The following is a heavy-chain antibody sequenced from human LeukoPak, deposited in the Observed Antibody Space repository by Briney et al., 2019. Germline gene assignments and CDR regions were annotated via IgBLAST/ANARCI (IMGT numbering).Heavy chain of an antibody. D-gene: IGHD6-19*01. CDR2: INSDGSST. CDR1: GFTFSSYW. Sequence: AGGSLRLSCAASGFTFSSYWMHWVRQAPGKGLVWVSRINSDGSSTSYADSVKGRFTISRDNAKNTLYLQMNSLRAEDTAVYYCARAVAGTRGRLYYYYGMDVWGQGTTVTVSS. J-gene: IGHJ6*02. CDR3: ARAVAGTRGRLYYYYGMDV. V-gene: IGHV3-74*01.